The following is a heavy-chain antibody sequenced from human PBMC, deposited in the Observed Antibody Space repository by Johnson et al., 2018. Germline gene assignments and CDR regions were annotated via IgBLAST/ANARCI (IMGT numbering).Heavy chain of an antibody. CDR2: ISWNSGDI. V-gene: IGHV3-9*01. CDR3: AKGYHSSSWYDPSSAYYYYMDV. CDR1: GFTFDDHA. Sequence: VQLVQSGGGLVQPGRSLRLSCAASGFTFDDHAMHWVRQAPGKGLEWVSGISWNSGDIGYAESVKGRFTISRDNAKNSLYLQMNSLRAEDTALYYCAKGYHSSSWYDPSSAYYYYMDVWGKGTTVTVSS. D-gene: IGHD6-13*01. J-gene: IGHJ6*03.